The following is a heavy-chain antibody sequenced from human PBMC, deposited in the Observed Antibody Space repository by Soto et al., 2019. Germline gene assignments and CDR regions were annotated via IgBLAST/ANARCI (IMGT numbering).Heavy chain of an antibody. CDR1: GYTFTGYT. V-gene: IGHV1-3*01. Sequence: QVQLVQSGAEVKKPGASVKVSCKASGYTFTGYTMYWVRQAPGQRLEWMGWINAANGNTKYSEKFQGRVTITRDTSASTAYMDLSSLRSEDTAVYYWAIGQDSPFSAFDLWGQGTMVTVSS. J-gene: IGHJ3*01. CDR2: INAANGNT. CDR3: AIGQDSPFSAFDL.